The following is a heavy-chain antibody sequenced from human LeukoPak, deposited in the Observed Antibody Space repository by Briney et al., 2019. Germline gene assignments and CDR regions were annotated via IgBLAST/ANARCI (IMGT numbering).Heavy chain of an antibody. D-gene: IGHD3-10*01. V-gene: IGHV1-24*01. J-gene: IGHJ6*02. Sequence: ASVKVSCKVSGYTLTELSMHWVRQAPGKGLEWMGGFDPEDGETIYAQKFQGRVTMTEDTSTDTAYMELSSLRSEDTAVYYCAREEVRGVIIGTHYYYYGMDVWGQGTTVTVSS. CDR2: FDPEDGET. CDR1: GYTLTELS. CDR3: AREEVRGVIIGTHYYYYGMDV.